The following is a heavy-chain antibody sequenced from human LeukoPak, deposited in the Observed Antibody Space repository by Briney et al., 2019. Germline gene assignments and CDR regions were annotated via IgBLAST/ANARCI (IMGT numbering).Heavy chain of an antibody. J-gene: IGHJ4*02. V-gene: IGHV1-69*05. CDR3: ARDRSGNFDY. D-gene: IGHD2-15*01. Sequence: SVNVSCKACRGTFSSYAISWLRQAPGQGLDWMGGIIPIFGTANYAQKFQGRVTITTDESTSTAYMELSSLRSEDTAVYYCARDRSGNFDYWGQGTLVTVSP. CDR1: RGTFSSYA. CDR2: IIPIFGTA.